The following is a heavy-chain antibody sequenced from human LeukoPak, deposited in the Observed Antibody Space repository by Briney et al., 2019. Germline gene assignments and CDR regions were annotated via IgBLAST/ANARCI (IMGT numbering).Heavy chain of an antibody. D-gene: IGHD1-26*01. CDR1: GFIFSSYW. CDR3: ARRQYSGRYWCAFDI. CDR2: IKQDGSEK. V-gene: IGHV3-7*01. J-gene: IGHJ3*02. Sequence: PGGSLRLSCAASGFIFSSYWMSWVRQAPGKGLEWVANIKQDGSEKNYVDSVKGRFTISRDNAKNSLYLQMNSLRAEDTAVNYCARRQYSGRYWCAFDIWGQGTMVTVSS.